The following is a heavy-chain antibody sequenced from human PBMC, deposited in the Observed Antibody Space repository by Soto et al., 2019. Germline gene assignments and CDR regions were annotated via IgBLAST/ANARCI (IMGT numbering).Heavy chain of an antibody. J-gene: IGHJ6*02. CDR2: IKQDGSEK. Sequence: EVQLVESGGGLVQPGGSLRLSCAASGFTFSSYWMSWVRQAPGKGLEWVANIKQDGSEKYYVDSVKGRFTISRDNAKNSLYLQVNSLRAEDTAVYYCAREGRHYDILTGYYKAPTRDYYYGMDVWGQGTTVTVSS. CDR3: AREGRHYDILTGYYKAPTRDYYYGMDV. D-gene: IGHD3-9*01. V-gene: IGHV3-7*01. CDR1: GFTFSSYW.